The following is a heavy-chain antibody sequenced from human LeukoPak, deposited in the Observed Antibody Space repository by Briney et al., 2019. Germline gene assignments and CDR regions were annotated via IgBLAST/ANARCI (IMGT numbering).Heavy chain of an antibody. J-gene: IGHJ6*03. D-gene: IGHD2-2*01. CDR3: ARSGCSSTSCQYYYYYYYMDV. CDR1: GYTFTSYY. Sequence: ASVKVSCKASGYTFTSYYMHWVRQAPGQGLEWMGIINPNGGSTSYAQKFQGRVTMTRDMSTSTVYMELSSLRSEDTAVYYCARSGCSSTSCQYYYYYYYMDVWGKGTTVTVSS. V-gene: IGHV1-46*01. CDR2: INPNGGST.